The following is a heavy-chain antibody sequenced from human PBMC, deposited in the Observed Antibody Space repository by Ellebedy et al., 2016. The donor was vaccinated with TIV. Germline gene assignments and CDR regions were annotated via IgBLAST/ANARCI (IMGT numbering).Heavy chain of an antibody. D-gene: IGHD3-10*01. J-gene: IGHJ4*02. Sequence: GESLKISCAASGFTFSSYWMSWVRQAPGKGLEWVANIKQDGSEKYYVDSVKGRFTISRDNAKNSLYLQMNSLRAEDTAIYYCAKDRYSGSGSYTWGVFDYWGQGTLVTVSS. CDR1: GFTFSSYW. CDR2: IKQDGSEK. V-gene: IGHV3-7*05. CDR3: AKDRYSGSGSYTWGVFDY.